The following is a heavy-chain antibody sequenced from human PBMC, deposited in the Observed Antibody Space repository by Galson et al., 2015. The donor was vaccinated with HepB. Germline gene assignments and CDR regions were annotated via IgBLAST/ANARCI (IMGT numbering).Heavy chain of an antibody. CDR3: ASSPLRRRTAFKRSDDSDYYFDY. Sequence: QVQLQESGPGLVKPSETLSLTCSVSGGSISSYYWSWIRQPPGKGLEWIGYIYYSGNTNYNPSLKSRVTISVDTSKNQFSLKLSSVTAADTAVYYCASSPLRRRTAFKRSDDSDYYFDYWGQGTLVTVSS. CDR1: GGSISSYY. V-gene: IGHV4-59*12. J-gene: IGHJ4*02. CDR2: IYYSGNT. D-gene: IGHD3-10*01.